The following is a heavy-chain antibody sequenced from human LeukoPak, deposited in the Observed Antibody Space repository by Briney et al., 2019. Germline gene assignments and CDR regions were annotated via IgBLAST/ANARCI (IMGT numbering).Heavy chain of an antibody. D-gene: IGHD5-12*01. V-gene: IGHV4-31*03. J-gene: IGHJ6*02. Sequence: SETLSLTCTVSGGSISSGGYYWSWIRQHPGKGLEWLGYIYYSGSTYYNPSLKSRVTISVDTSKNQFSLKLSSVTAADTAVYYCARVALRRGYSGYDSPYYYYGMDVWGQGTTVTVSS. CDR2: IYYSGST. CDR3: ARVALRRGYSGYDSPYYYYGMDV. CDR1: GGSISSGGYY.